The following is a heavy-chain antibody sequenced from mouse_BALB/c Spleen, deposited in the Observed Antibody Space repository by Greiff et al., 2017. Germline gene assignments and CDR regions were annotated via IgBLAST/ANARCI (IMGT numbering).Heavy chain of an antibody. Sequence: QVQLQQPGAELVKPGASVKMSCKASGYTFTGYNMHWVKQTPGQGLEWIGAIYPGNGDTSYNQKFKGKATLTADKSSSTAYMQLSSLTSEDSAVYYCARVGYGDGFDYWGQGTTLTVSS. J-gene: IGHJ2*01. CDR1: GYTFTGYN. V-gene: IGHV1-12*01. D-gene: IGHD2-2*01. CDR2: IYPGNGDT. CDR3: ARVGYGDGFDY.